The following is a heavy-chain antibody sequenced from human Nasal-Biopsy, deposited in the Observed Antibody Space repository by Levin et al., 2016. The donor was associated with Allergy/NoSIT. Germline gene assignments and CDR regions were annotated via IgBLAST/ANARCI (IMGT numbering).Heavy chain of an antibody. D-gene: IGHD3-22*01. CDR1: GFYFDDFA. J-gene: IGHJ6*02. V-gene: IGHV3-23*01. CDR3: AKDMAKFHYDFSVDYGYYFYAMDG. CDR2: MSGPGGRT. Sequence: GGALRLSCIGSGFYFDDFAMNWIRQAPGRGLEWVCGMSGPGGRTDYADSVKGRFHMSRDNSKNTVNLYMRNLRAEDTAIYYCAKDMAKFHYDFSVDYGYYFYAMDGWGQGTTVIVSS.